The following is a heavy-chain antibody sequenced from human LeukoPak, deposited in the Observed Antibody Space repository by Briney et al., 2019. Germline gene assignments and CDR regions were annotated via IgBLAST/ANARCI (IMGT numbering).Heavy chain of an antibody. Sequence: PGGSLRLSCAASGVTFSTYWMHWVRQAPGKGLVWVSRINSDGRSTTYADFVKGRFTISRDNAKNPLYLQMNSLRAEDTAVYYCAREGTSGWYYFDYWGQGTLVTVSS. J-gene: IGHJ4*02. V-gene: IGHV3-74*01. CDR1: GVTFSTYW. CDR2: INSDGRST. CDR3: AREGTSGWYYFDY. D-gene: IGHD6-19*01.